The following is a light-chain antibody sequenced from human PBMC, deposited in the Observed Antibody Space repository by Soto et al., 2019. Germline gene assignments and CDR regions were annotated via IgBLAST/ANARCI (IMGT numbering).Light chain of an antibody. Sequence: EIVLTQSPATLSLSPGERATLSCRASQNVNSYLAWYQQKPGQAPRLLIYDASNRATGIPARFSGSGSGTDFSLTIRSLDPEDFVVYYCQQSSGTFGQGTKLEIK. CDR3: QQSSGT. CDR1: QNVNSY. CDR2: DAS. J-gene: IGKJ2*02. V-gene: IGKV3-11*01.